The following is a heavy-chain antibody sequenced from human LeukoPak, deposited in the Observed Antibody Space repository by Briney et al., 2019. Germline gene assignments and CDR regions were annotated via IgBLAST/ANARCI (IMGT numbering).Heavy chain of an antibody. V-gene: IGHV1-2*02. CDR1: GYTFTGYY. CDR3: ARYSGSPRKYYYMDV. J-gene: IGHJ6*03. CDR2: INPNSGGT. Sequence: ASVKVSCKASGYTFTGYYMHWVRQAPGQGLEWMGWINPNSGGTNYAQKFQGRVTMTRDTSISTAYMELSRLRSDDTAVYYCARYSGSPRKYYYMDVWGKGTTVTVSS. D-gene: IGHD1-26*01.